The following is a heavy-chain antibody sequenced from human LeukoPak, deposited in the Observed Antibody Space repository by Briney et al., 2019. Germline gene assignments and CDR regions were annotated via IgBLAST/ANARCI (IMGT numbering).Heavy chain of an antibody. CDR1: GFTFSDYY. J-gene: IGHJ4*02. D-gene: IGHD3-22*01. CDR2: ISSSGSTI. Sequence: PGGSLRLSCAASGFTFSDYYMSWIRQAQGKGLEWVSYISSSGSTIYYADSVKGRFTISRDNAKNSLYLQMNSLRAEDTAVYYCASGYYDSSGYYRDYWGQGTLVTVSS. V-gene: IGHV3-11*01. CDR3: ASGYYDSSGYYRDY.